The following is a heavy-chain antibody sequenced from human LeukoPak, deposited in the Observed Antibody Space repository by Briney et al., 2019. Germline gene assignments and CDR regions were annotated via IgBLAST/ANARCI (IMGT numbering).Heavy chain of an antibody. CDR3: ARGIYDFWSGPSVDGWFDP. CDR1: GGSISSYY. CDR2: IYYSGST. Sequence: SETLSLTCTVSGGSISSYYRSWIRQPPGKGLEWIWYIYYSGSTSYNPSLKSRVTISVDTSKNQGSLKLRSVTAEDTAAYYWARGIYDFWSGPSVDGWFDPWGQGTLVTVSS. V-gene: IGHV4-59*08. J-gene: IGHJ5*02. D-gene: IGHD3-3*01.